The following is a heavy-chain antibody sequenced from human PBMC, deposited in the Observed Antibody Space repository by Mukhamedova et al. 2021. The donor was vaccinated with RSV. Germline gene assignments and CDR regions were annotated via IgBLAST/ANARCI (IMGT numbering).Heavy chain of an antibody. V-gene: IGHV3-74*01. CDR3: ARDWHESFDL. Sequence: GRFTISRDNAKNTLHLQMNSLRAEDTAVYYCARDWHESFDLWGRGTLVTVSS. J-gene: IGHJ2*01.